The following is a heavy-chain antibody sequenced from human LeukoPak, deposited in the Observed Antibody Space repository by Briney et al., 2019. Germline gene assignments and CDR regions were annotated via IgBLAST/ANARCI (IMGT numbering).Heavy chain of an antibody. CDR1: GFTFSSYS. CDR3: ARDRRTVTIFGVVTNPFDP. Sequence: GGSLRLSCAASGFTFSSYSMNWVRQAPGKGLEWVSSISSSSSYIYYADSVKGRFTISRDNAKNSLYLQMNSLRAEDTAVYYCARDRRTVTIFGVVTNPFDPWGQGTLVTVSP. J-gene: IGHJ5*02. D-gene: IGHD3-3*01. CDR2: ISSSSSYI. V-gene: IGHV3-21*01.